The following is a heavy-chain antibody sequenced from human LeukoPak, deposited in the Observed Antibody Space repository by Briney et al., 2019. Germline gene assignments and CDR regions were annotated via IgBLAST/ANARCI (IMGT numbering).Heavy chain of an antibody. CDR1: GFTFSSYW. CDR3: TRDFKYSSDY. J-gene: IGHJ4*02. Sequence: PGGPLRLSCAASGFTFSSYWMHWVRQAPGKGLVWVSLIRSDGRSTSYADSVKGRFTISRDNAKNTVYLQMNSLRVEDTAVYYCTRDFKYSSDYWGQGTLVTVSS. D-gene: IGHD6-6*01. V-gene: IGHV3-74*01. CDR2: IRSDGRST.